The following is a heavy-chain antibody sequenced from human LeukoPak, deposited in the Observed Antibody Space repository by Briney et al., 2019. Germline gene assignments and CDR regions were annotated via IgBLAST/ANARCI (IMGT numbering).Heavy chain of an antibody. CDR2: MDWDDYK. D-gene: IGHD3-22*01. CDR3: ARMASSGYHFDY. J-gene: IGHJ4*02. Sequence: ESGPELVKPTQTLTLTCTFSGFSLSTSGMWVSWIRRPPGKALEWLARMDWDDYKYYSTSLKTRLTISKDTSKNQVVLTMTNMDPVDTAAYYCARMASSGYHFDYWGQGTLVTVSS. CDR1: GFSLSTSGMW. V-gene: IGHV2-70*11.